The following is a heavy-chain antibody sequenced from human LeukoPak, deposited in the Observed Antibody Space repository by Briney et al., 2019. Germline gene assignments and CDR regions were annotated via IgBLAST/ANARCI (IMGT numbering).Heavy chain of an antibody. V-gene: IGHV3-23*01. Sequence: GGSLRLSCAASGFTFSSYGMSWVRQAPGKGLEWVSGISGSGGSTYYADSVKGRFTISRDNSKNTLFLQMNSLRVEDTAVYYCAKGYCSSTSCLKTDWGQGTLVTVSS. J-gene: IGHJ4*02. CDR3: AKGYCSSTSCLKTD. CDR1: GFTFSSYG. CDR2: ISGSGGST. D-gene: IGHD2-2*01.